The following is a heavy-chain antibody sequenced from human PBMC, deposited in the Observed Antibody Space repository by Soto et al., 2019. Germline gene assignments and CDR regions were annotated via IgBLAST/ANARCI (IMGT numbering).Heavy chain of an antibody. J-gene: IGHJ5*02. CDR2: IYYSGST. V-gene: IGHV4-39*01. Sequence: SETLSLTCTVSGGSISSSSYYWGWIRQPPGKGLEWIGSIYYSGSTYYNPSLKSRVTISVDTSKNQFSLKLSSVTAADTAVYYCARLPPRKLDYYDSSGYHGGFDPWGQGTLVTVSS. CDR3: ARLPPRKLDYYDSSGYHGGFDP. CDR1: GGSISSSSYY. D-gene: IGHD3-22*01.